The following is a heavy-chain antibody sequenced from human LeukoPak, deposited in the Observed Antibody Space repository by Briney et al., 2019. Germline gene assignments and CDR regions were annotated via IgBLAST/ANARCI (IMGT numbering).Heavy chain of an antibody. CDR2: IYSGGST. CDR1: GFTVSSNY. Sequence: GGSLRLSCAASGFTVSSNYMSWVRQAPGKGLEWVSVIYSGGSTYYADSVKGRFTISRDNSKNTLYPQMNSLRAEDTAVYYCARVEMATNPHWYFDLWGRGTLVTVSS. V-gene: IGHV3-66*01. J-gene: IGHJ2*01. D-gene: IGHD5-24*01. CDR3: ARVEMATNPHWYFDL.